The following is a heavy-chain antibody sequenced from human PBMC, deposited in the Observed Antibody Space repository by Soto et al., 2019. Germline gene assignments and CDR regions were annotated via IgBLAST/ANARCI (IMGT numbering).Heavy chain of an antibody. Sequence: PGGSLRLSCAASGFTFSSYGMHWVRQAPGKGLEWVAVIWYDGSNKYYAESVKGRFTISRDNSKNTLYLQMNSLRAEDTAVYYCARAGLKQQLVRWGMDVWGQGTTVTVSS. CDR1: GFTFSSYG. CDR2: IWYDGSNK. V-gene: IGHV3-33*01. J-gene: IGHJ6*02. D-gene: IGHD6-13*01. CDR3: ARAGLKQQLVRWGMDV.